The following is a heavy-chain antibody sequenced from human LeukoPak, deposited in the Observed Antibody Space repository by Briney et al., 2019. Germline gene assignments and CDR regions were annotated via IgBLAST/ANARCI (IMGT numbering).Heavy chain of an antibody. J-gene: IGHJ6*04. D-gene: IGHD3-10*02. V-gene: IGHV3-23*01. CDR2: ITGGST. Sequence: GGSLRLSCAASGFTFSSYGMSWVRQAPGKGLEWVSAITGGSTYYADSVKGRFTISRDNSKNTVYLQMNSLRAEDTAVYYCAELGITMIGGVWGKGTTVTISS. CDR3: AELGITMIGGV. CDR1: GFTFSSYG.